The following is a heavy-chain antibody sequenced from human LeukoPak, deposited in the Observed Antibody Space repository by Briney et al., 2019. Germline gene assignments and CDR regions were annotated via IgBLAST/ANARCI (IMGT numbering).Heavy chain of an antibody. CDR2: ISYDGSNE. V-gene: IGHV3-30*03. Sequence: GRSLRLSCAASGFTFSSYGMHWVRQAPGKGLEWVAVISYDGSNENYADSVKGRFTISRDNTKNTLYVQMNSLRAEDTALYYCARDFRTNYYYYVDVWGKGTTVTVSS. D-gene: IGHD1-14*01. J-gene: IGHJ6*03. CDR1: GFTFSSYG. CDR3: ARDFRTNYYYYVDV.